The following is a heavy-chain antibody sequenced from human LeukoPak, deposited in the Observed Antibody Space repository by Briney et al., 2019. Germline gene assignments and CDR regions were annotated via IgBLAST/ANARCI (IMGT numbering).Heavy chain of an antibody. Sequence: SETLSLTCSVSDDSITMYYWTWIRQPSGKGLEWIGSIYYSGSTYYNPSLKSRVTISVDTSKNQFSLKLSSVTAADTAVYYCARPSYGSGSYYFDYWGQGTLVTVSS. J-gene: IGHJ4*02. V-gene: IGHV4-39*01. CDR3: ARPSYGSGSYYFDY. CDR2: IYYSGST. CDR1: DDSITMYY. D-gene: IGHD3-10*01.